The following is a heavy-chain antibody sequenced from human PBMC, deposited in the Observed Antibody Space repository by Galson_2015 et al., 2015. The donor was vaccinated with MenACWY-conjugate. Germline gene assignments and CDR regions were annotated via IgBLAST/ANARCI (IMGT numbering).Heavy chain of an antibody. CDR2: NTDESLT. CDR3: ARELRNYWYFDL. Sequence: NTDESLTTYADSVKGRFTISRDNAKSTLYLQMNSLRAEDTTVYYCARELRNYWYFDLWGRGTLVSVSS. J-gene: IGHJ2*01. V-gene: IGHV3-74*03.